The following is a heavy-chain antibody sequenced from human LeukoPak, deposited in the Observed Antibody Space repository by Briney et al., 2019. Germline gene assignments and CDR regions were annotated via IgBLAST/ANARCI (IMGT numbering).Heavy chain of an antibody. Sequence: SETLSLICTVSGGSISSYYWSWIRQPAGKGLEWIGRIYTSGSTNYNPSLKSRVTMSVDTSKNQFSLKLSSVTAADTAVYYCATTEGRVTAAASFTFDYWGQGTPVTVSS. D-gene: IGHD6-13*01. V-gene: IGHV4-4*07. CDR2: IYTSGST. CDR3: ATTEGRVTAAASFTFDY. J-gene: IGHJ4*02. CDR1: GGSISSYY.